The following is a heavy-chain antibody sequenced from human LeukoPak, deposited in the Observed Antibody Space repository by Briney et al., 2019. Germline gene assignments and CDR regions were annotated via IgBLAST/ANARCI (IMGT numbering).Heavy chain of an antibody. D-gene: IGHD6-13*01. CDR2: IYHSGST. J-gene: IGHJ5*02. V-gene: IGHV4-38-2*02. CDR3: ARAYSSSWYFNWFDP. CDR1: GYSISSGYY. Sequence: SETLSLTCTVSGYSISSGYYWGWIRQPPGKGLEWIGSIYHSGSTYYNPSLKSRVTISVDTSKNQFSLKLSSVTAADTAVYFCARAYSSSWYFNWFDPWGQGTLVTVSS.